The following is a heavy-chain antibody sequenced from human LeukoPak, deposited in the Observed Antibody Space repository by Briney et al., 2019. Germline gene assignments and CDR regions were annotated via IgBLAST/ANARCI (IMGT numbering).Heavy chain of an antibody. Sequence: ASVKVSCKASGYTFTGYFVHWVRQAPGQGLQWMGWINPNTGGTNYAQKFQGRVTMTRDTSISTAYMELSRLRSDDTAVYYCASGDYGDPPLNYWGQGTLVTVSS. D-gene: IGHD4/OR15-4a*01. CDR2: INPNTGGT. CDR1: GYTFTGYF. V-gene: IGHV1-2*02. J-gene: IGHJ4*02. CDR3: ASGDYGDPPLNY.